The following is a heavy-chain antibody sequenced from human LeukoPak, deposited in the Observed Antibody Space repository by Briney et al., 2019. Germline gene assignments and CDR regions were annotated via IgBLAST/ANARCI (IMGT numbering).Heavy chain of an antibody. Sequence: SETLSLTCAVYGGSFSGYYWSWIRQPPGKGLEWIGEINHSGSTNYNPSLKSRVTISVDTSKNRFSLKLSSVTAADTAVYYCARNYGGNSYDAFDIWGQGTMVTVSS. CDR2: INHSGST. J-gene: IGHJ3*02. D-gene: IGHD4-23*01. CDR1: GGSFSGYY. V-gene: IGHV4-34*01. CDR3: ARNYGGNSYDAFDI.